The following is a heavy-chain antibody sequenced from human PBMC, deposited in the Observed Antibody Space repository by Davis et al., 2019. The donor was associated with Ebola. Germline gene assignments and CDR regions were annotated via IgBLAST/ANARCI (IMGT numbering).Heavy chain of an antibody. D-gene: IGHD3-22*01. V-gene: IGHV1-18*04. J-gene: IGHJ4*02. CDR2: MSDYNGNY. Sequence: ASVKVSCKTSGYTFNNYGINWVRQAPGQGPEWMAWMSDYNGNYNYVKKFQDRLTITTDTSTSTAYMELRSLRSDDTAVYYCARERATYYYDSSGYYLRSNFDYWGQGTLVTVSS. CDR3: ARERATYYYDSSGYYLRSNFDY. CDR1: GYTFNNYG.